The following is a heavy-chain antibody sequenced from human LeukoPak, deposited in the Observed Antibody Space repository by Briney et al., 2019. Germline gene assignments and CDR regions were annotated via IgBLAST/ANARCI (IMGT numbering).Heavy chain of an antibody. Sequence: GGSLRLSCAASGFNFSNYAMSWVRQAPGKGLEWVSAITGSGGNTYFADSVKGRFTISRDNSKNTVFLQMNSLRAEDTAVYYCAKWGDYDVLTGYYVSDYWGQGTLVTVSS. V-gene: IGHV3-23*01. D-gene: IGHD3-9*01. CDR3: AKWGDYDVLTGYYVSDY. CDR1: GFNFSNYA. CDR2: ITGSGGNT. J-gene: IGHJ4*02.